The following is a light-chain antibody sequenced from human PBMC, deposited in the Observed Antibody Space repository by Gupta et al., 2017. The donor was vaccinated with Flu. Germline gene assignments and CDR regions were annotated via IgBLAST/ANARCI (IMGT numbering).Light chain of an antibody. V-gene: IGKV3-20*01. CDR1: QSVSSSY. J-gene: IGKJ1*01. Sequence: EIVLTQSPGTLSLSPGERATLSCRASQSVSSSYLAWYQQKPGQAPRLLIYGASSRATGIPDRFSGSGSGTDFTLTISRLEPEDFAVDYCQQYGSSGRAFGQGTKVEIK. CDR3: QQYGSSGRA. CDR2: GAS.